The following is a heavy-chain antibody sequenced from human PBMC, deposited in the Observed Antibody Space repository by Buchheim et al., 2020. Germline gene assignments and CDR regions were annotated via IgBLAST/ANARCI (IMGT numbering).Heavy chain of an antibody. CDR3: AKALFEGEVVGATAFDC. CDR1: RFTFSSYA. D-gene: IGHD1-26*01. V-gene: IGHV3-23*01. Sequence: EVQLLESGGGLVQPGRSLRFSCAASRFTFSSYAMSWVRHAPGKGLEWVSAISGSGGSRYYADSVKGRFTISRDNSKNTLYLQMNSLRAEDTAVYYCAKALFEGEVVGATAFDCWGQGTL. J-gene: IGHJ4*02. CDR2: ISGSGGSR.